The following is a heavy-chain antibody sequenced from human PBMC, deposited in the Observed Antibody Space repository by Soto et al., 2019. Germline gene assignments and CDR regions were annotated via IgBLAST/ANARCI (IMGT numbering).Heavy chain of an antibody. CDR3: ARLVPAATLGRGRFDP. CDR1: GGSISSSSYY. J-gene: IGHJ5*02. D-gene: IGHD2-2*01. Sequence: SETLSLTCTVSGGSISSSSYYWGWIRQPPGKGLEWIGSIYYSGSTYYNPSLKSRVTISVDTSKNQFSLKLSSVTAADTAVYYCARLVPAATLGRGRFDPWGQGTLVTVSS. CDR2: IYYSGST. V-gene: IGHV4-39*01.